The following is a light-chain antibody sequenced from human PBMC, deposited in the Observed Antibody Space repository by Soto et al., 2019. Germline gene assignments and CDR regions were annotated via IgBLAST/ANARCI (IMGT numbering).Light chain of an antibody. CDR2: DAS. V-gene: IGKV1-33*01. CDR1: QDINNY. CDR3: QHYDNLPPKLT. J-gene: IGKJ4*01. Sequence: DLQMTQSPSSLSASVGDRVTITCQASQDINNYLNWCQQKPGKAPKLLLYDASNLETGVPSRFSGGGSGTDFTFTISSLQSEDIAIYCCQHYDNLPPKLTFGGGTKVEIK.